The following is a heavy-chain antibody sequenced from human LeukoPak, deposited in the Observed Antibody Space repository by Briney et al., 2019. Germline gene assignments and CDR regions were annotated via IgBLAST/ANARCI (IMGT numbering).Heavy chain of an antibody. Sequence: SVKVSCKASGFTFTSSAMQWVRQARGQRLEWIGWIVVGSGNTNYAQKFQERVTITRDMSTSTAYMGLSSLRSEDTAVYYCAAVSTVTTYFDYWGQGTLVTVSS. CDR2: IVVGSGNT. J-gene: IGHJ4*02. CDR1: GFTFTSSA. V-gene: IGHV1-58*02. D-gene: IGHD4-17*01. CDR3: AAVSTVTTYFDY.